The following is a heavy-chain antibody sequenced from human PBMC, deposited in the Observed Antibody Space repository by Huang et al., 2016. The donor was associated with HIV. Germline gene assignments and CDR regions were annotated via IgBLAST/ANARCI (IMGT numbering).Heavy chain of an antibody. D-gene: IGHD6-6*01. Sequence: QVRLHQWGAGLLKPSETLSLTCAVYGGSFSLYSWNWIRQPPGKGLQWIGEIIHDGSANYDPSLKSRLTMSVDTSKNQFLLILTSLTAGDSAVYYCARGGRIAARNYYGMDVWGQGTTVTVSS. V-gene: IGHV4-34*01. J-gene: IGHJ6*02. CDR2: IIHDGSA. CDR3: ARGGRIAARNYYGMDV. CDR1: GGSFSLYS.